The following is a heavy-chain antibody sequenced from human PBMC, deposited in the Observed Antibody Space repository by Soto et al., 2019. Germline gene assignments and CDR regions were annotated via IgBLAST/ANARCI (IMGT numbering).Heavy chain of an antibody. D-gene: IGHD2-2*01. V-gene: IGHV1-2*04. Sequence: ASLKVSCKASGYTFTGYYMHWVRQAPGQGLEWMGWINPNSGGTNYAQKFQGWVTMTRDTSISTAYMELSRLRSDDTAVYYCARGDVVVPAASNYYYYYMDVWGKGTTVTVSS. CDR1: GYTFTGYY. CDR3: ARGDVVVPAASNYYYYYMDV. CDR2: INPNSGGT. J-gene: IGHJ6*03.